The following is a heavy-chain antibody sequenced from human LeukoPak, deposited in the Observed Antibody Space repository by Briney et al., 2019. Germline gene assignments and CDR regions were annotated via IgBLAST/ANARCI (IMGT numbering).Heavy chain of an antibody. Sequence: SETLSLTCAVYGGSFSGYYWSWIRNPPGKGLEWMGEINHSGSTNYNPSLKSRVSISVDTSKNQFSLKLSSVTAADTAVYDCARGHSYSSSSADLDYWGQGTLVTVSS. D-gene: IGHD6-6*01. CDR3: ARGHSYSSSSADLDY. J-gene: IGHJ4*02. V-gene: IGHV4-34*01. CDR1: GGSFSGYY. CDR2: INHSGST.